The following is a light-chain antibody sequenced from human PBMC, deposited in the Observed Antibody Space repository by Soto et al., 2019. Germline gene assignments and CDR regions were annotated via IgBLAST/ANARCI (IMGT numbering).Light chain of an antibody. Sequence: QAVVTQEPSLTVSPGGTVTLTCDSSTGVVTSGHYPYWFQQKPGQAPRTLIFDTSNKHSWTPARFTGFLLGGKAALTLSGAQPEDEAEYYCLLTYSGGRRVFGGGTKVTVL. V-gene: IGLV7-46*01. CDR3: LLTYSGGRRV. CDR1: TGVVTSGHY. J-gene: IGLJ3*02. CDR2: DTS.